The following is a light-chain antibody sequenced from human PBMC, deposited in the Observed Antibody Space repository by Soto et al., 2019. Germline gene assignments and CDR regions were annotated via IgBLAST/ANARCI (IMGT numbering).Light chain of an antibody. CDR1: QSVSSN. CDR3: QQYTNWLLT. CDR2: GAS. Sequence: EIVMTQSPATLSVSPGERATLSCRASQSVSSNLAWYQQKPGQAPRLLIYGASTRATGIPARFSGSGSGTEFTLTISSLQSEDFAVYYCQQYTNWLLTFGPGTKVDIK. V-gene: IGKV3-15*01. J-gene: IGKJ3*01.